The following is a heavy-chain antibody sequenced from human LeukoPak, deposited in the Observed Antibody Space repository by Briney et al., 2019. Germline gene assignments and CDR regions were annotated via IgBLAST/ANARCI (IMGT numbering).Heavy chain of an antibody. Sequence: GGSLRLSCAASGFTFSNYAMSWVRQAPGEGLEWVSAISGSGGSTYYADSVKGRFTISRGNSKNTLYLQMSSLRAEDTAVYYCAKDLSPLYYYYGMDVWGQGTTVTVPS. CDR1: GFTFSNYA. D-gene: IGHD2/OR15-2a*01. V-gene: IGHV3-23*01. CDR2: ISGSGGST. J-gene: IGHJ6*02. CDR3: AKDLSPLYYYYGMDV.